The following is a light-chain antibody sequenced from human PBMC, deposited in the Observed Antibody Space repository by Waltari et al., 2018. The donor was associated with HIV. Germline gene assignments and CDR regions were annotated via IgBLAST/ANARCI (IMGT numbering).Light chain of an antibody. Sequence: QSALTQPPSASGSLGQSVPISCTASSSDIGAYDSVSWFQQPPRSAPKLLLYEVTRRPSTVSDRFSGSRSGSTAFLTVAGLQPDDEATYFCSSYGDSLRVLFGGGTNVTVL. CDR2: EVT. J-gene: IGLJ3*02. CDR3: SSYGDSLRVL. V-gene: IGLV2-8*01. CDR1: SSDIGAYDS.